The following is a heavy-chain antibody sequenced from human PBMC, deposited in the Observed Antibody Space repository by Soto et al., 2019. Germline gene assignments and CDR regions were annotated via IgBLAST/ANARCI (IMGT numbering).Heavy chain of an antibody. Sequence: QVQLVQSGAEVKKPGASVKVSCKASGYTFSSYDINWVRQATGQGLEWMGWLNPNSGDTGYAQKFQGRVTLTRITSRNTAYRELSSLTSDDTAVYYCATSGGGWYLYWGQGTLVTVSS. CDR1: GYTFSSYD. CDR3: ATSGGGWYLY. D-gene: IGHD6-19*01. CDR2: LNPNSGDT. J-gene: IGHJ4*02. V-gene: IGHV1-8*01.